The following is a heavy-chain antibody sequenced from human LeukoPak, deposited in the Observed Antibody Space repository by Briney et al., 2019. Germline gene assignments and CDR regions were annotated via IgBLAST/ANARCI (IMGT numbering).Heavy chain of an antibody. CDR3: ARAAVELLWFGETLGY. D-gene: IGHD3-10*01. V-gene: IGHV1-2*06. CDR2: INPNSGGT. CDR1: VYTFTGYY. Sequence: GASVKVSCKASVYTFTGYYMHWVRQAPGQGLEWMGRINPNSGGTNYAQKFQGRVTMTRDTSISTAYMEPSRLRSDDTAVYYCARAAVELLWFGETLGYWGQGTLVTVSS. J-gene: IGHJ4*02.